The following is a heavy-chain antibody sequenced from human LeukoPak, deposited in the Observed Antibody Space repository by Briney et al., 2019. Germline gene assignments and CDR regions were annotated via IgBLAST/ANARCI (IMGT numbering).Heavy chain of an antibody. D-gene: IGHD3-10*01. Sequence: GASVKVSCKASGYTFTSYGISWVRQAPGQGLEWMGWISAYNGNTNYAQKLQGRVTMTTDTSTSTAYMELSSLRSEDTAVYYCARGFYGSGSYYMFDYWGQGTLVTVSS. CDR1: GYTFTSYG. CDR2: ISAYNGNT. J-gene: IGHJ4*02. CDR3: ARGFYGSGSYYMFDY. V-gene: IGHV1-18*01.